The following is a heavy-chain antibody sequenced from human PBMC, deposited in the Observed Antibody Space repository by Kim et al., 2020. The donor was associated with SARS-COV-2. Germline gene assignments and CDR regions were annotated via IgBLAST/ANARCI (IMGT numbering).Heavy chain of an antibody. Sequence: SETLSLTCTVSGGSISSYYWSWIRQPPGKGLEWIGYIYYSGSTNYNPSLKSPVTISVDTSKNQFSLKLRSVTAADTAVYYCARDHREWLQYTANWYFDLWGRGTLVTVSS. D-gene: IGHD3-3*01. J-gene: IGHJ2*01. CDR1: GGSISSYY. CDR3: ARDHREWLQYTANWYFDL. CDR2: IYYSGST. V-gene: IGHV4-59*01.